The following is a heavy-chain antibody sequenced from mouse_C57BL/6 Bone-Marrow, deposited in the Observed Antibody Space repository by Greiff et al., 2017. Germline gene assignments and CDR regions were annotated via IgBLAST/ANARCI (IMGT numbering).Heavy chain of an antibody. CDR1: GYTFTGYW. J-gene: IGHJ3*01. CDR3: ARESANWDRPFAY. D-gene: IGHD4-1*01. CDR2: ILPGSGST. Sequence: QVQLKESGAELMKPGASVKLSCKATGYTFTGYWIEWVKQRPGHGLEWIGEILPGSGSTNYNEKFKGKATFTADTSSNTAYMQLSSLTTEDSAIDDCARESANWDRPFAYWGQGTLVTVSA. V-gene: IGHV1-9*01.